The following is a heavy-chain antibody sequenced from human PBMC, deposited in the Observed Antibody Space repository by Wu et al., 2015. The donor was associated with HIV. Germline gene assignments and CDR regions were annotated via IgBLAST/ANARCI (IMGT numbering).Heavy chain of an antibody. D-gene: IGHD3-22*01. V-gene: IGHV1-69*01. CDR1: GYTFTANY. CDR3: AKXSSGYYY. J-gene: IGHJ4*02. Sequence: QVQLVQSGAEVKSPGASIKLSCKASGYTFTANYLHWVRQAPGQGLEWMGGIIPLFGTANYAQKFQGRVTITADESTSTAYMELSSLRSEDTAVYYCAKXSSGYYYWGQGTLVTVSS. CDR2: IIPLFGTA.